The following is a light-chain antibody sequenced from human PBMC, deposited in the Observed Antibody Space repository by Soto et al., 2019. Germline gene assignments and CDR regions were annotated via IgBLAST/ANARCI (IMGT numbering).Light chain of an antibody. CDR3: QQRSNWPPLT. CDR2: DAS. Sequence: EIVLTQPPATLSLSPGERATLSCRASQSVSSYLAWYQQKLGQAPRLLIYDASNRATGIPARFSGSGSGTDSTLTISSLEPEDFAVYYCQQRSNWPPLTFGEGTKVEIK. CDR1: QSVSSY. J-gene: IGKJ4*01. V-gene: IGKV3-11*01.